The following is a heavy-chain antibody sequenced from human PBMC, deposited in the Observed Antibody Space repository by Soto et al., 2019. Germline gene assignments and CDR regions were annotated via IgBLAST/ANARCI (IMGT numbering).Heavy chain of an antibody. J-gene: IGHJ5*02. CDR2: MNPNSGNT. CDR3: ARKRRDSSSWYNWFDP. V-gene: IGHV1-8*01. Sequence: PSVKVSCKASGYTFTSYDINCVRQATGQGLEWMGWMNPNSGNTGSAQKFQGRVTMTRNTSISTAYMELTSLRPEDTAVYYCARKRRDSSSWYNWFDPWGQGTLVTVSS. D-gene: IGHD6-13*01. CDR1: GYTFTSYD.